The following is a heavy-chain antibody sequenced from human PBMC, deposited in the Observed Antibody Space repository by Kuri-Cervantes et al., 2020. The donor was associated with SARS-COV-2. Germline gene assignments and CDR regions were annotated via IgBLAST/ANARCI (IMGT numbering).Heavy chain of an antibody. V-gene: IGHV1-69*10. J-gene: IGHJ3*02. CDR3: ATDETTITTRGYDAFDI. D-gene: IGHD4-11*01. Sequence: SVKVSCKASGGTFSSYAISWVRQAPGQGLEWMGGIIPIFGIANYAQKFQGRVTITADKSTSTAYMELSSLRSEDTAVYYCATDETTITTRGYDAFDIWGQGTMVTVSS. CDR2: IIPIFGIA. CDR1: GGTFSSYA.